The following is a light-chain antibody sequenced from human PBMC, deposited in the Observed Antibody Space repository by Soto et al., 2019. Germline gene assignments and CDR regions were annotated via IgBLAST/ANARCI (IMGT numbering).Light chain of an antibody. CDR2: GAS. Sequence: EIVMTQSPATLSVSPGERVTLSCRASQSVGSNLAWYQQKPGQAPRLVIFGASTRAGGFPARFSGSGSGTEFTLTISSLQSEDFAVYYCQQYNNWPPLTFGGGTKVEIK. V-gene: IGKV3-15*01. CDR3: QQYNNWPPLT. CDR1: QSVGSN. J-gene: IGKJ4*01.